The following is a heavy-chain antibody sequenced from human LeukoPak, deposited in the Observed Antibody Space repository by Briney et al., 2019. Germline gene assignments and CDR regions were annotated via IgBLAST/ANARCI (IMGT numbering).Heavy chain of an antibody. J-gene: IGHJ4*02. CDR3: AKDGRPYSSGWRNYFDY. CDR2: IRYDGSNK. D-gene: IGHD6-19*01. CDR1: GFTFSSYG. V-gene: IGHV3-30*02. Sequence: SGGSLRLSCAASGFTFSSYGMHWVRQAPGKGLEWVAFIRYDGSNKYYADSVKGRFTISRDNSKNTLYLQMNSLRAEDTAVYYCAKDGRPYSSGWRNYFDYWGQGTLVTVSS.